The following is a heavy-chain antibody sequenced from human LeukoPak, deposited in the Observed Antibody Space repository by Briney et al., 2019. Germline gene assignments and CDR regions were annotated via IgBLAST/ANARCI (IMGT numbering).Heavy chain of an antibody. V-gene: IGHV3-9*03. CDR3: AEAGPRLSWYFDY. CDR1: GFTFDDYA. D-gene: IGHD6-13*01. Sequence: GRSLRLSCAASGFTFDDYAMHWVRQAPGKGLEWVSGISWNSGSIGYADSVKGRFTISRDNAKNSLYLQMNSLRAEDMALYYCAEAGPRLSWYFDYWGQGTLVTVSS. J-gene: IGHJ4*02. CDR2: ISWNSGSI.